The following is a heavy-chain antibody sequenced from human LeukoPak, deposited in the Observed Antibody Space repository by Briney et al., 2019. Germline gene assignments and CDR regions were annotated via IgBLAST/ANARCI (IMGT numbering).Heavy chain of an antibody. CDR3: ARSARYPTYFFDY. V-gene: IGHV4-39*01. Sequence: ETLSLTCTVSGGSISSNNYYWGWIRQPPGKGLEWIGSIDYSGSTYYNPSLKSRVTMSVDTSKNQFSLKLNSVTAADTAVYYCARSARYPTYFFDYWGQGTLVTASS. CDR2: IDYSGST. CDR1: GGSISSNNYY. J-gene: IGHJ4*02. D-gene: IGHD3-9*01.